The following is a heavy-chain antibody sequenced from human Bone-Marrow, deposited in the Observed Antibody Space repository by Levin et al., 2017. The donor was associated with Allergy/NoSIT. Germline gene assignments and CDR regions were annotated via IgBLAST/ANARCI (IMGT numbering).Heavy chain of an antibody. CDR3: ARDPFVKTGMDV. J-gene: IGHJ6*02. Sequence: EASVKVSCKASGGSFSRYALSWVRQAPGQGLEWMGRFFPIAGTRTYAQKFQGRVTITADTATTTGYMELKSLTPDDTAVYYCARDPFVKTGMDVWGQGTTVIVSS. CDR1: GGSFSRYA. V-gene: IGHV1-69*04. D-gene: IGHD3-16*01. CDR2: FFPIAGTR.